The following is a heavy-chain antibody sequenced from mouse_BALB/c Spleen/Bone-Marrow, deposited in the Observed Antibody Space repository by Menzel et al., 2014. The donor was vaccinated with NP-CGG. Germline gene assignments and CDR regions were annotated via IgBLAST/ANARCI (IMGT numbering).Heavy chain of an antibody. Sequence: EVQLQQSGAELVKPGASVNLSCTASGFNIKDTYMHGVKQRPEQGLEWIGWIDPANGNAKYDPNFQDKATITADTSSNTSYLPLSSLTSEDTAVYYCTSGDPHYAMDSWGQGTSVTVSS. CDR2: IDPANGNA. CDR1: GFNIKDTY. CDR3: TSGDPHYAMDS. J-gene: IGHJ4*01. V-gene: IGHV14-3*02.